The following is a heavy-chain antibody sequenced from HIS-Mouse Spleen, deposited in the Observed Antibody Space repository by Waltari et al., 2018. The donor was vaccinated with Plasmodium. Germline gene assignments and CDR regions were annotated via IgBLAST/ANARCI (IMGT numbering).Heavy chain of an antibody. CDR3: ARTTDSSSSAKYYYYGRDV. V-gene: IGHV2-70*15. CDR1: GFSLSTRGMC. J-gene: IGHJ6*02. D-gene: IGHD6-6*01. CDR2: IDWDDYK. Sequence: QVTLRESGPALVKPTQTLTLTCTFSGFSLSTRGMCVSWIRQPPGKAVVWLARIDWDDYKYYSTSLKTKLTSSNDTSKNQVVLTMTNMDPVDTATYYCARTTDSSSSAKYYYYGRDVWGQGTTVTVSS.